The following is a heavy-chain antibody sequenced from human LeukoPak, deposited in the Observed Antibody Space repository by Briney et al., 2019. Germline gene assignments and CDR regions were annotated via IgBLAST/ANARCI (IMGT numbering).Heavy chain of an antibody. D-gene: IGHD5-18*01. CDR1: GFTFNYYA. CDR2: ISDNEGKT. V-gene: IGHV3-23*01. CDR3: ARHYSFIPH. J-gene: IGHJ4*02. Sequence: GGSLRLSCAASGFTFNYYAMSWVRQAPGKGLEWVSGISDNEGKTYYTDSVKSRFTISRDNTKNTVYLQMNILRADDTAVYFCARHYSFIPHLGQGTLVTVSS.